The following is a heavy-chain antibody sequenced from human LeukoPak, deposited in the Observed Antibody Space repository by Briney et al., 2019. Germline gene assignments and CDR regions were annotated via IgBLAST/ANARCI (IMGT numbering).Heavy chain of an antibody. CDR1: GFTFSSYS. CDR2: ISSDSTTI. V-gene: IGHV3-48*02. Sequence: RGSLRLSCAASGFTFSSYSMNSVRQAPGKGLEWVSYISSDSTTIYYADSVKARFTISRDNAKNSLYLQMNSLRDEDAAVYYCGRGRAYSGQGTLVTVSS. CDR3: GRGRAY. J-gene: IGHJ4*02.